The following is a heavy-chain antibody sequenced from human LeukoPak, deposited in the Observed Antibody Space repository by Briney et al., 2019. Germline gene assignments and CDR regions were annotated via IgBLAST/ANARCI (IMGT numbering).Heavy chain of an antibody. CDR1: GYTFTGYY. J-gene: IGHJ1*01. CDR2: INPNSGGT. V-gene: IGHV1-2*02. CDR3: ARSRWEIESSEYFQH. Sequence: GASVKVSCKASGYTFTGYYMHWVRQAPGQGLEWMGWINPNSGGTNYAQKFQGRVTMTRDTSISTAYMELSSLRSDDTAVYYCARSRWEIESSEYFQHWGQGTLVTVSS. D-gene: IGHD1-26*01.